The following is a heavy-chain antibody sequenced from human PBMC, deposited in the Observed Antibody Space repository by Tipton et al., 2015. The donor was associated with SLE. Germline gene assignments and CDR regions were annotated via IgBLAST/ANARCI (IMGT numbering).Heavy chain of an antibody. CDR3: ARTCSGGSCSSFDS. CDR2: TYYRSKWFN. CDR1: GDSVSSNNAA. J-gene: IGHJ4*02. Sequence: VKPSQTLSLTCVISGDSVSSNNAAWNWIRQSPSRGLEWLGRTYYRSKWFNNYAVSVQSRITFNSDTSKNQFSLQLNSVTPEDTAVNYCARTCSGGSCSSFDSWGQGTLVTVSS. D-gene: IGHD2-15*01. V-gene: IGHV6-1*01.